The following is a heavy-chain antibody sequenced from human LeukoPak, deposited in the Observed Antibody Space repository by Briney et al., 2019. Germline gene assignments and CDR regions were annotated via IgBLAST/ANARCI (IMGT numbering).Heavy chain of an antibody. CDR1: GFTFSSYA. J-gene: IGHJ4*02. V-gene: IGHV3-9*01. CDR3: AKDPYCSGGSCYPE. Sequence: PGGSLRLSCAASGFTFSSYAMHWVRQAPGKGLEWVSGISWNSGSIGYADSVKGRFTISRDNAKNSLYLQMNSLRAEDTALYYCAKDPYCSGGSCYPEWGQGTLVTVSS. D-gene: IGHD2-15*01. CDR2: ISWNSGSI.